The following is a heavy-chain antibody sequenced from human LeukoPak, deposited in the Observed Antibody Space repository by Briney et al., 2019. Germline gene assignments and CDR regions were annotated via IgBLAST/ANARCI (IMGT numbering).Heavy chain of an antibody. CDR2: IYYSGNT. CDR1: GGSISSSSYY. D-gene: IGHD1-1*01. J-gene: IGHJ4*02. CDR3: ARASHWNQLHYFDY. V-gene: IGHV4-39*07. Sequence: PSETLSLTCTVSGGSISSSSYYWGWIRQPPGKGLEWIGRIYYSGNTYYNPSLNSRFTVSLATSKNQFSLSLKSVTAADTALYYCARASHWNQLHYFDYWGQGTLVTVSS.